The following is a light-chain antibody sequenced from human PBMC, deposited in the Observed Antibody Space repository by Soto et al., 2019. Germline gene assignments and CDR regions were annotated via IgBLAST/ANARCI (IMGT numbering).Light chain of an antibody. V-gene: IGLV2-23*01. CDR2: VGS. Sequence: QSALTQPASVSGSPGQSITISCTGTSSDVGSYNLVSWYQHHPGKAPKLMIYVGSERPSGVSNRFSGSKSGNTASLTISGLQAEDEADYYCSTYAGAVAFGGGTKLTVL. CDR3: STYAGAVA. CDR1: SSDVGSYNL. J-gene: IGLJ2*01.